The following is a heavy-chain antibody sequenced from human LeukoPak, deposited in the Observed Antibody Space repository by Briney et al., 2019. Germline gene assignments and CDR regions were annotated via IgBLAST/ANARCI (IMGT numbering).Heavy chain of an antibody. V-gene: IGHV4-59*08. CDR2: IYYSGST. J-gene: IGHJ4*02. Sequence: PSETLSLTCTVSGGSISSYYWSWIRQPPGKGLEWIGYIYYSGSTNYNPSLKSRVTISVDTSKSQFSLNLNSVTAADTAVYYCARRPLNSYYFDYWGQGTLVTVSS. CDR1: GGSISSYY. CDR3: ARRPLNSYYFDY.